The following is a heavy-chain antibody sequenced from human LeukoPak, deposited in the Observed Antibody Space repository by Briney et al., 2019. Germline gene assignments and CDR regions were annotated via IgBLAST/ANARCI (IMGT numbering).Heavy chain of an antibody. CDR3: ARTVYGDYVFDY. CDR1: GYTFASYG. CDR2: ISAYNGNT. D-gene: IGHD4-17*01. V-gene: IGHV1-18*01. Sequence: ASVKVSCKASGYTFASYGISWVRQAPGQGLEWMGWISAYNGNTNYAQKLQGRVTMTTDTSTSTAYMELRSLRSDDTAVYYCARTVYGDYVFDYWGQGTLVTVSS. J-gene: IGHJ4*02.